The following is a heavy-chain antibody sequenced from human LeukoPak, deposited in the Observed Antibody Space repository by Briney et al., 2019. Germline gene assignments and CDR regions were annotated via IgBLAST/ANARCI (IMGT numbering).Heavy chain of an antibody. V-gene: IGHV3-30*04. D-gene: IGHD6-13*01. CDR1: GFTFSSYV. CDR2: ISYDGSNE. CDR3: ARDYSSSWYLDYYYYYMDV. Sequence: GGSLRLSCAASGFTFSSYVMHWVRQAPGKGLEWVAIISYDGSNEYYADSVKGRFTISRDNSKNTLYLQMNSLRAADTAVYYCARDYSSSWYLDYYYYYMDVWGKGTTVTVSS. J-gene: IGHJ6*03.